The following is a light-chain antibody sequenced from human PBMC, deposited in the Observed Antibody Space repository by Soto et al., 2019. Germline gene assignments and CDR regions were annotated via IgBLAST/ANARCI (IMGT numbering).Light chain of an antibody. Sequence: EIMLTQSPCTLSLSPGERATLSCRASQSVSSSYLAWYQQKPGQAPRLLIYGASTRATGIPARFSGSGSGTEFNLTISIPGPEDFAVYYCQRYGSSPGLTFGGGTKVDVK. J-gene: IGKJ4*01. CDR1: QSVSSSY. CDR3: QRYGSSPGLT. V-gene: IGKV3-20*01. CDR2: GAS.